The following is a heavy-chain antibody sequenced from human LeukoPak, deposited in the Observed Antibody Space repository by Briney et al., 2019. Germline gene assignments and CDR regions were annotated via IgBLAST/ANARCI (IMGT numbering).Heavy chain of an antibody. V-gene: IGHV1-69*13. J-gene: IGHJ6*02. CDR3: ARDSMNYYYDSSGYYSHYYYYGMDV. D-gene: IGHD3-22*01. Sequence: SVNVACKASGGTFSSYAISWVRQAPGQGLEWMGGIIPIFGTANYAQKFQGRVTITADESTSTAYMELSSLRSEDTAVYYCARDSMNYYYDSSGYYSHYYYYGMDVWGQGTTVTVSS. CDR2: IIPIFGTA. CDR1: GGTFSSYA.